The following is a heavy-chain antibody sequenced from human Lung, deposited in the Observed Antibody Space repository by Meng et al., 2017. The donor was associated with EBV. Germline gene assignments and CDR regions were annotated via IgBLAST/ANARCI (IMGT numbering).Heavy chain of an antibody. V-gene: IGHV4-4*02. J-gene: IGHJ4*02. D-gene: IGHD3-16*01. CDR2: IYHSGST. CDR3: ARVCEVCLDY. Sequence: VKRQESGPGMVKPTWTLSRICTGSGGSISSSNWCSGVRQPPGKGLEWIGEIYHSGSTNYNPSLKSRVTISVDKSKNQFSLKLSSVTAADTAVYYCARVCEVCLDYWGQGTLVTVSS. CDR1: GGSISSSNW.